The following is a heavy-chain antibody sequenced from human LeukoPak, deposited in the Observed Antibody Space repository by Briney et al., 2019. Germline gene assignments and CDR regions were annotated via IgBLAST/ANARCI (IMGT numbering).Heavy chain of an antibody. CDR3: VREGRYCGGCSCF. CDR2: ISSNGGDS. Sequence: PGGSLRLSCSASGFTFSSNSMHWVRQVPGRGLEYVASISSNGGDSYYADSVKGRFTISRDNSKNTLYLQMSSLRVEDTALYYCVREGRYCGGCSCFWGQGTLVTVSS. CDR1: GFTFSSNS. J-gene: IGHJ4*02. V-gene: IGHV3-64D*06. D-gene: IGHD2-15*01.